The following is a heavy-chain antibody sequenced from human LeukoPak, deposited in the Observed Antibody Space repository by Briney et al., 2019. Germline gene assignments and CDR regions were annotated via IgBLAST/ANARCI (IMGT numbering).Heavy chain of an antibody. CDR1: GYSFTSYW. J-gene: IGHJ6*03. CDR3: ASLKEGYYYESSGYSPNYYYYMDV. V-gene: IGHV5-51*01. Sequence: GESLKISCKGSGYSFTSYWIGWVRQMPGKGLEWMGIIYPGDSDTRYSPSFQGQVTISADKSISTAYPQWSSLKASDTAMYYSASLKEGYYYESSGYSPNYYYYMDVWGKGTPVTVSS. CDR2: IYPGDSDT. D-gene: IGHD3-22*01.